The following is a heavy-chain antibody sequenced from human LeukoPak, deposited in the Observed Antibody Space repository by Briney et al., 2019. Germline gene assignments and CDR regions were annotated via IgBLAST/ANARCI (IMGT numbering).Heavy chain of an antibody. J-gene: IGHJ3*02. Sequence: GGSLRLSCAASGFTFSSYAMSWVRQAPGKGLEWVSAISGSGGSTYYADSVKGRFTISRDNSKNTLYLQMNSLGAEDTAVYYCARSYYYGSGRVDAFDIWGQGTMVTVSS. D-gene: IGHD3-10*01. CDR3: ARSYYYGSGRVDAFDI. CDR2: ISGSGGST. CDR1: GFTFSSYA. V-gene: IGHV3-23*01.